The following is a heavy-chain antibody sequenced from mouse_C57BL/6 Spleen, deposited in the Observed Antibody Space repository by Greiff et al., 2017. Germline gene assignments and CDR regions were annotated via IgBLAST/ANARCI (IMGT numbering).Heavy chain of an antibody. V-gene: IGHV1-53*01. D-gene: IGHD4-1*01. CDR3: AGGANWDEGYFDY. CDR1: GYTFTSYW. CDR2: INPSNGGT. Sequence: VQLQQPGTELVKPGASVKLSCKASGYTFTSYWMHWVKQRPGQGLEWIGNINPSNGGTNYNEKFKSKATLTVDKSSSTAYMQLSSLTSEDSAVYYCAGGANWDEGYFDYWGQGTTLTVSS. J-gene: IGHJ2*01.